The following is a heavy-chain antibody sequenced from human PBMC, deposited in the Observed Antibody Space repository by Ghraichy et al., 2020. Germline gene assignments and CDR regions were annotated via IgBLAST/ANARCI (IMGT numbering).Heavy chain of an antibody. J-gene: IGHJ4*02. D-gene: IGHD3-16*01. V-gene: IGHV4-59*08. CDR1: GGSVTSYY. CDR2: VYYSGST. CDR3: ARRAPGRAPFAPLGGYYFDY. Sequence: SETLSLTCTVSGGSVTSYYWSWVRQPPGKGLEWIGYVYYSGSTNYNPSLKSRVTMSVDRSKNQFSLNLTSVTAADTAVYFCARRAPGRAPFAPLGGYYFDYWGQGTLVTVSS.